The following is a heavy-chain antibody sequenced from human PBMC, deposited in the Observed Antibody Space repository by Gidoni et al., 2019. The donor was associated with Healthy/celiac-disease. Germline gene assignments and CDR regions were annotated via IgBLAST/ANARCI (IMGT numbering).Heavy chain of an antibody. D-gene: IGHD3-10*01. CDR1: GFTFSSYS. V-gene: IGHV3-21*01. J-gene: IGHJ3*02. CDR3: ARVNYGSGLRGGAFDI. CDR2: ISSSSSYI. Sequence: ELQLVESGGGLVKPGGSLRLSCAASGFTFSSYSMNWVRQAPGKGLEWVSSISSSSSYIYYADSVKGRFTISRDNAKNSLYLQMNSLRAEDTAVYYCARVNYGSGLRGGAFDIWGQGTMVTVSS.